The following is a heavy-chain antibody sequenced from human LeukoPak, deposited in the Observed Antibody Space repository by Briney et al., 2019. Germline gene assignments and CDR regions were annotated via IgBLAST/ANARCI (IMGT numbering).Heavy chain of an antibody. Sequence: GGSLRLSCAASGFTFSSYTMNCVRQAPGKGLEWVSSITSSTSYIYYADSVKGRFTISRDNAKNSLYLEMNSLRVEDTAVYYCARDNQREWFGESLAWGQGALVTVSS. CDR2: ITSSTSYI. CDR3: ARDNQREWFGESLA. CDR1: GFTFSSYT. V-gene: IGHV3-21*01. J-gene: IGHJ5*02. D-gene: IGHD3-10*01.